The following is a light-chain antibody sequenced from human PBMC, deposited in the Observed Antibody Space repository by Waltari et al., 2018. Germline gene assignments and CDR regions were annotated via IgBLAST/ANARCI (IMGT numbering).Light chain of an antibody. J-gene: IGLJ2*01. CDR2: EVT. CDR1: SSDVGGYES. Sequence: QSALTQPPSASGSPGQSVTISCPGPSSDVGGYESVSWYQQHPGKTPKLMILEVTKRSSGVPDRFSGSKSGSTASLTVSGLQPEDEADYYCTSYAASNTLIFGGGTRLTVL. CDR3: TSYAASNTLI. V-gene: IGLV2-8*01.